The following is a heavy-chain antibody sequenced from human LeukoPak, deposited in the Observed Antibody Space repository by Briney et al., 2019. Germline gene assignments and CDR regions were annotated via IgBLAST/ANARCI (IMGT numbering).Heavy chain of an antibody. D-gene: IGHD3-10*01. J-gene: IGHJ5*02. Sequence: SETLSLTCTVSGGSISSYYWSWIRQPPGKGLEWIGYIYYSGSTNYNPSLKSRATISVDTSKNQFSLKLSSVSAADTAVYYCARVLSGSGSYFSNSFWFDPWGQGTLVTVSS. CDR3: ARVLSGSGSYFSNSFWFDP. CDR1: GGSISSYY. CDR2: IYYSGST. V-gene: IGHV4-59*01.